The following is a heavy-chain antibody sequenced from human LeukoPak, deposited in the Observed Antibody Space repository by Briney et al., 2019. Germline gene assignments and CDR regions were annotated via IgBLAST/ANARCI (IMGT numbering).Heavy chain of an antibody. Sequence: ASVKVSCKASGYTFTGYYMHWVRQAPGQGLEWMGRINPNSGGTNYAQKSQGRVTMTRDTSISTAYMELSRLRSDDTAVYYCARAGGSVWGSYRESDFDYWGQGTLVTASS. J-gene: IGHJ4*02. CDR2: INPNSGGT. V-gene: IGHV1-2*06. CDR1: GYTFTGYY. CDR3: ARAGGSVWGSYRESDFDY. D-gene: IGHD3-16*02.